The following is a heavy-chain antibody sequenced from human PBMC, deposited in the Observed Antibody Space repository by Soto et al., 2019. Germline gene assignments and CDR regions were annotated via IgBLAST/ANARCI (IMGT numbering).Heavy chain of an antibody. CDR1: GFTFSSYG. CDR3: ARDSPYCSGGSCYSGYYYGMDV. V-gene: IGHV3-33*01. Sequence: GGSLRLSCAASGFTFSSYGMHWVRQAPGKGLEWVAVIWYDGSNKYYADSVKGRFTISRDNSKNTLYLQMNSLRAEDTAVYYCARDSPYCSGGSCYSGYYYGMDVWGQGTTVTVSS. D-gene: IGHD2-15*01. J-gene: IGHJ6*02. CDR2: IWYDGSNK.